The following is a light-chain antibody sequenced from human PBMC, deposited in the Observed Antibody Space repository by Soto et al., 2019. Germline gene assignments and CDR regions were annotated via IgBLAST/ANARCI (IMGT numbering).Light chain of an antibody. V-gene: IGLV2-23*01. Sequence: SALTQPASVSGSPGQSITISCTGTSSDVGSYNLVSWYQQHPGKAPKLMIYEGSKRLSGVSNRFSGSKSGNTASLTISGLQAEDEADYYCCSYAGSSTFYVFGTGTKVTVL. CDR2: EGS. J-gene: IGLJ1*01. CDR1: SSDVGSYNL. CDR3: CSYAGSSTFYV.